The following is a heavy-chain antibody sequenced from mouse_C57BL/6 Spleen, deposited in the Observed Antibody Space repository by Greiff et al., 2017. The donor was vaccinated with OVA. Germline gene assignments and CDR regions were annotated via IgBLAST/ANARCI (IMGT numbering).Heavy chain of an antibody. V-gene: IGHV1-69*01. CDR2: IDPSDSYT. D-gene: IGHD1-1*01. CDR1: GYTFTSYW. J-gene: IGHJ3*01. CDR3: ANHYYYGSSPWFAY. Sequence: QVQLQQPGAELVMPGASVKLSCKASGYTFTSYWMHWVKQRPGQGLEWIGEIDPSDSYTNYNQKFKGKSTLTVDKSSSTAYMQLSSLTSEDSAVYFCANHYYYGSSPWFAYWGQGTLVTVSA.